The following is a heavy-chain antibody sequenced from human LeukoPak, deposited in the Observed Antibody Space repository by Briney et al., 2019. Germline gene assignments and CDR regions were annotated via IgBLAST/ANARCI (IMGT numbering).Heavy chain of an antibody. J-gene: IGHJ3*02. Sequence: GGSLRLSCAASGITFSRPWMHWVRQAPGKGLEWVSGISWNSGSIGYADSVKGRFTISRDNAKNSLYLQMNSLRAEDTALYYCAKDDDSSLNAFDIWGQGTMVTVSS. CDR1: GITFSRPW. CDR3: AKDDDSSLNAFDI. CDR2: ISWNSGSI. V-gene: IGHV3-9*01. D-gene: IGHD3-22*01.